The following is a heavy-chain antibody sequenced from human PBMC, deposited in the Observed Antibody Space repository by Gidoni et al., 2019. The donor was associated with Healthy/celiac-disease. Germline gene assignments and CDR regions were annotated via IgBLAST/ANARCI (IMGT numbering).Heavy chain of an antibody. CDR3: ARDIYTLRRIAVAGYFDY. CDR1: GYSISSGYY. D-gene: IGHD6-19*01. CDR2: IYHSGST. V-gene: IGHV4-38-2*02. J-gene: IGHJ4*02. Sequence: QVQLQESGPGLVKPSETLSLTCTVSGYSISSGYYWGWIRQPPGKGLEWIGSIYHSGSTYYNPSLKSRVTISVDTSKNQFSLKLSSVTAADTAVYYCARDIYTLRRIAVAGYFDYWGQGTLVTVSS.